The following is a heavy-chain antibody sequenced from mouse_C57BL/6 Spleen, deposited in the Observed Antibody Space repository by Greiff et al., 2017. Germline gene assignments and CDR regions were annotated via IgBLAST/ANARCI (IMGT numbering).Heavy chain of an antibody. D-gene: IGHD3-2*02. V-gene: IGHV1-39*01. CDR2: INPNYGTT. CDR3: AIHALDSSGPSLFDY. J-gene: IGHJ2*01. Sequence: QLQQSGPELVKPGASVKISGKASGYSFTDYHLNWVKQSNGKSLEWIGVINPNYGTTSYNQKFKGKAILTVDQSSSTASMQLNSLTSEDSAVYYCAIHALDSSGPSLFDYWGQGTTLTVSS. CDR1: GYSFTDYH.